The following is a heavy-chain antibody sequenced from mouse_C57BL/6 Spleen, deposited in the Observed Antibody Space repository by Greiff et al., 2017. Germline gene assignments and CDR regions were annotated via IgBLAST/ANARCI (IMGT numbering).Heavy chain of an antibody. CDR1: GYTFTDYN. V-gene: IGHV1-18*01. CDR3: ARRRYAMDY. Sequence: VQLQQPGPELVKPGASVKIPCKASGYTFTDYNMDWVKQSHGKSLEWIGDINPNNGGTIYNQKFKGKATLTVDKASSTAYMELRSLTSEDTAVYYCARRRYAMDYWGQGTSVTVSS. J-gene: IGHJ4*01. CDR2: INPNNGGT.